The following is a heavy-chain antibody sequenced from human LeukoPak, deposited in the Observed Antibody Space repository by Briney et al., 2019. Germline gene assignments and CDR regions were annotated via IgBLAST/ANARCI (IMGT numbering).Heavy chain of an antibody. J-gene: IGHJ6*03. V-gene: IGHV4-38-2*02. D-gene: IGHD3-10*01. Sequence: PSETLSLTCSVSGYSISNGHYGGWIRQPPGKGLEWIGSVYGSGSTYYNTSLKSRVTISVDTSKNQFSLSLNYVTVADTAVYFCARGPFGSGNYYHYYYMDVWGKGTTVTVSS. CDR1: GYSISNGHY. CDR2: VYGSGST. CDR3: ARGPFGSGNYYHYYYMDV.